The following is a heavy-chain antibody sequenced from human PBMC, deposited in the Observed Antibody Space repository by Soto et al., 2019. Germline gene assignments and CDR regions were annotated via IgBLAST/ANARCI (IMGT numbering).Heavy chain of an antibody. CDR1: GGSFSGHY. D-gene: IGHD2-15*01. CDR3: ARDDCSGGGCYYRFDP. J-gene: IGHJ5*02. CDR2: INHSGST. Sequence: SETLSLTCVVYGGSFSGHYWSWIRQPPGKGLEWIGEINHSGSTNYNPSLKSRVTISVDTSKNQVSLKLSSVTAADTAVYYCARDDCSGGGCYYRFDPWGQGTLVTVPS. V-gene: IGHV4-34*01.